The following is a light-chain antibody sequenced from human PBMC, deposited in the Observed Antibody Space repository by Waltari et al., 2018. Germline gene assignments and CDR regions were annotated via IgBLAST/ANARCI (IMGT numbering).Light chain of an antibody. J-gene: IGKJ1*01. CDR2: LIS. CDR3: MQARQTPWT. Sequence: DIVMTQSPLSLSVTPGEPASISCRSSQRLLHSSGNTFLDWSLQKPGQSPQLLIYLISNRASGVPDRFSGSGSGTDFTLKISRVEAEDVGVYFCMQARQTPWTFGQGTKVEIK. CDR1: QRLLHSSGNTF. V-gene: IGKV2-28*01.